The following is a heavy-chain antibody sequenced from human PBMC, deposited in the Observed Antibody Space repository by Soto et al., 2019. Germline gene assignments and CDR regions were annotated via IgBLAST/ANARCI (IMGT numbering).Heavy chain of an antibody. CDR3: AREGIYYDSSGYYSRYWYFDL. V-gene: IGHV4-30-4*01. D-gene: IGHD3-22*01. CDR1: GGSISSGDYY. J-gene: IGHJ2*01. CDR2: IYYSGST. Sequence: QVQLQESGPGLVKPSQTLSLTCTVSGGSISSGDYYWSWIRQPPGKGLEWIGYIYYSGSTYYNPSLKSRVTISVDTSKNQFSLKLSSVTAADTAVYYCAREGIYYDSSGYYSRYWYFDLWGRGTLVTVSS.